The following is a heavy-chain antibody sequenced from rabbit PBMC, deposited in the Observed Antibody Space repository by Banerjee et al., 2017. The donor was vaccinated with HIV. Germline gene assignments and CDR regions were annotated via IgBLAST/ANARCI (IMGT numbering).Heavy chain of an antibody. D-gene: IGHD1-1*01. CDR3: VRGLAYGSSAYDSFDL. CDR1: GFFFSSSYW. CDR2: IYAGSSGGA. Sequence: QSLEEDGGDRVKPGAALTLTCTASGFFFSSSYWICWGGQAAGKWMEWIEGIYAGSSGGAYYASWAKGRFTISRPSSATVTLQMTSLTAADTSSYFCVRGLAYGSSAYDSFDLWGQGTLVTVS. J-gene: IGHJ4*01. V-gene: IGHV1S40*01.